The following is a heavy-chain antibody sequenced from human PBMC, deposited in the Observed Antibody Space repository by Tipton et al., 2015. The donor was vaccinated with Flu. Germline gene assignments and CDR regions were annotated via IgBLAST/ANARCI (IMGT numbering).Heavy chain of an antibody. V-gene: IGHV4-4*07. Sequence: TLSLTCTVSGGSIDNYYWTWIRQPAGKGLEWIGRIYSTGSTNYNPSLTGRVTVSIDTSANQISLKVNSVTAADTAVYYCARVGATGTSAHWGQGTLVTVSS. CDR2: IYSTGST. D-gene: IGHD1-26*01. CDR3: ARVGATGTSAH. J-gene: IGHJ4*02. CDR1: GGSIDNYY.